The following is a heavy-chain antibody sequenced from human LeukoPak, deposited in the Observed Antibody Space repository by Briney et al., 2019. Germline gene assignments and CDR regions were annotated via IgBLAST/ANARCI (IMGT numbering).Heavy chain of an antibody. V-gene: IGHV2-5*02. CDR2: IYWDDNK. J-gene: IGHJ4*02. CDR3: AHYGDYRFMYYFDH. D-gene: IGHD4-17*01. Sequence: SGPTLVKPTQTLTLTCTFSGFPLSTSGVGVGWIRQPPGKALEWLALIYWDDNKPYSPSLKSRLTITKDTSKNQVVLTMTNMDPVDTATYYCAHYGDYRFMYYFDHWGQGTLVTVSS. CDR1: GFPLSTSGVG.